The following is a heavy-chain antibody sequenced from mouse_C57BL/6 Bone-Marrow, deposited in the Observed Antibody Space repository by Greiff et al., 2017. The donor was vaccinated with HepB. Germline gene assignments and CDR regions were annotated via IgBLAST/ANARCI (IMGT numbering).Heavy chain of an antibody. CDR1: GYAFSSSW. J-gene: IGHJ4*01. CDR2: IYPGDGDT. D-gene: IGHD3-2*02. CDR3: ARSRQLRPSMDY. Sequence: VQLVESGPELVKPGASVKISCKASGYAFSSSWMNWVKQRPGKGLEWIGRIYPGDGDTNYNGKFKGKATLTADKSSSTAYMQLSSLTSEDSAVYFCARSRQLRPSMDYWGQGTSVTVSS. V-gene: IGHV1-82*01.